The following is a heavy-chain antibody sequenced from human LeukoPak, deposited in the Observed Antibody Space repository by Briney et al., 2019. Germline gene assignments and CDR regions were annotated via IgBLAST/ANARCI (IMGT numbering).Heavy chain of an antibody. D-gene: IGHD1-26*01. CDR3: ARPRGVGATKVWFDP. Sequence: PSETLSLTCTVSGGSISSSSYYWGWIRQPPGKGLEWIGSIYYSGSTYYNPSLKSRVTISVDTSKNQFSLKLSSVTVADTAVYYCARPRGVGATKVWFDPWGQGTLVTVSS. V-gene: IGHV4-39*07. CDR1: GGSISSSSYY. J-gene: IGHJ5*02. CDR2: IYYSGST.